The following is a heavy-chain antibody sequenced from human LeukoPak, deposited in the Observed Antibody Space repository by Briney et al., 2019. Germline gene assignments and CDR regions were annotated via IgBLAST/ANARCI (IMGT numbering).Heavy chain of an antibody. CDR2: ISGSGGST. Sequence: PGGSLRLSCAASGFTFSSYGMHWVRQAPGKGLEWVSAISGSGGSTYYADSVKGRFTISRDNSKNTLYLQMNSLRAEDTAVYYCAKAGIVPGRGYCSSTSCYYYYYYMDVWGKGTTVTISS. D-gene: IGHD2-2*01. CDR1: GFTFSSYG. V-gene: IGHV3-23*01. CDR3: AKAGIVPGRGYCSSTSCYYYYYYMDV. J-gene: IGHJ6*03.